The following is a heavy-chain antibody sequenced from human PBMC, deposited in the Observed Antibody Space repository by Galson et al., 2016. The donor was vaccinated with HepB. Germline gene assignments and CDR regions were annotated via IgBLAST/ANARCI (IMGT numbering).Heavy chain of an antibody. CDR2: IYPGNSET. Sequence: QSGAEVKKPGESLKISCTASGYSFTDYWIGWVRQMPGKGPEWMGVIYPGNSETTYSPSFKGEVTMSVDKSISTAYLEWSMPTASDTDMYYCARQKSQWMVMPTGPLFDSWGQGTLVTVSS. V-gene: IGHV5-51*01. J-gene: IGHJ4*02. CDR3: ARQKSQWMVMPTGPLFDS. D-gene: IGHD6-19*01. CDR1: GYSFTDYW.